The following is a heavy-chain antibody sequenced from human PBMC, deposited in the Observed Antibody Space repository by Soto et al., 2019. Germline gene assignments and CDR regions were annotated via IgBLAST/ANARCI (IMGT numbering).Heavy chain of an antibody. D-gene: IGHD5-12*01. Sequence: GGSLRLSCAASGFTVSSNYMNWVRQAPGKGLEWVSYISSSSRTIYCADSVKGRFTISRDNAKNSLYLQMNSLRAEDTAVYYCAREWDGDGYNSGWFDPWGQGTLVTVSS. CDR3: AREWDGDGYNSGWFDP. CDR2: ISSSSRTI. CDR1: GFTVSSNY. J-gene: IGHJ5*02. V-gene: IGHV3-48*01.